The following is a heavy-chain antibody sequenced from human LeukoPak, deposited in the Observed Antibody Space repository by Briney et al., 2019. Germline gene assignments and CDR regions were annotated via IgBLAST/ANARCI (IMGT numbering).Heavy chain of an antibody. CDR3: ARDDCGDTCYPGGY. V-gene: IGHV1-3*01. Sequence: ASVKVSCKASGYTFTKYVVHWVRQAPGQKPEWMGWINAGNGDTKYSQNFQDRVTITRDTSANTAYMELSSLSSEDTALYYCARDDCGDTCYPGGYWGQGTLVTVSS. D-gene: IGHD2-21*01. J-gene: IGHJ4*02. CDR2: INAGNGDT. CDR1: GYTFTKYV.